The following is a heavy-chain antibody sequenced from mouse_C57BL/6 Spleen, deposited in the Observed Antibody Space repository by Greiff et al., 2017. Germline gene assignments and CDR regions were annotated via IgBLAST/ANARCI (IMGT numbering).Heavy chain of an antibody. J-gene: IGHJ4*01. CDR1: GFTFTSYA. Sequence: EVKLVESGAGLVKPGGSLKLSCAASGFTFTSYAMSWVRQTPEKGLEWVGYISSSGDYIYYADTVKGRFTISRDNARNTLYLQMSSLKSEDTAVYYCTRDGEDYAMDYWGQGTSVTVSS. V-gene: IGHV5-9-1*02. CDR2: ISSSGDYI. CDR3: TRDGEDYAMDY.